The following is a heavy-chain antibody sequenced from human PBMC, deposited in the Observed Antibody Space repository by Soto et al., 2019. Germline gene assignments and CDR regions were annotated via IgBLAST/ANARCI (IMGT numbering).Heavy chain of an antibody. Sequence: QITLKESGPTLVKPTQTLTLTCTFSGFSLNTFGVGVGWIRQPPGKALECLGVVYWDDDKRYSPSLKTRLSITNDSSKNQTVLTMTNMDPMDTATYYCARRLNLDAFDFWGQGTMVAVSS. J-gene: IGHJ3*01. CDR2: VYWDDDK. CDR1: GFSLNTFGVG. CDR3: ARRLNLDAFDF. V-gene: IGHV2-5*02.